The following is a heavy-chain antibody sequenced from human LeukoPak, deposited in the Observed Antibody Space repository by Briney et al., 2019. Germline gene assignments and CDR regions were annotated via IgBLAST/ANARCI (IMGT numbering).Heavy chain of an antibody. Sequence: RGSLRLSCAASGISFSSYWMTWVRQAPGKGLEWVASIKQDGSEKWYVDSVKGRFTISRDNAKNSVYLQMNSLRAEDSAVYYCARDYILRARWFGPWGQGTLVTVSS. V-gene: IGHV3-7*01. J-gene: IGHJ5*02. CDR3: ARDYILRARWFGP. CDR2: IKQDGSEK. CDR1: GISFSSYW. D-gene: IGHD6-6*01.